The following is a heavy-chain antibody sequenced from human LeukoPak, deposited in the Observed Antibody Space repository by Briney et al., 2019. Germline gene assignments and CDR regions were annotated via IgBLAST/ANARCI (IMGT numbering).Heavy chain of an antibody. D-gene: IGHD3-9*01. Sequence: ASVKASCKASGYTFTSYGISWVRQAPGQGLEWMGWISAYNGNTNYAQKLQGRVTMTTDTSTSTAYMELRSLRSDDTAVYYCARDHVLRYFDWLSTHDAFDIWGQGTMVTVSS. V-gene: IGHV1-18*01. CDR2: ISAYNGNT. J-gene: IGHJ3*02. CDR3: ARDHVLRYFDWLSTHDAFDI. CDR1: GYTFTSYG.